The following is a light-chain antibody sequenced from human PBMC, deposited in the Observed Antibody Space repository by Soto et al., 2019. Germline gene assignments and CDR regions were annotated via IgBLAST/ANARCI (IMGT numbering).Light chain of an antibody. V-gene: IGKV3-11*01. J-gene: IGKJ5*01. CDR3: QQRNNWPPIT. CDR1: QSISSY. Sequence: DIVLTQSPGTLSLSPGERATLSCRASQSISSYLAWYQHKPGQAPRLLIYDASNRATGIPARFSGSGSGTDFTLTISSLEPEDFAIYYCQQRNNWPPITFGQGTRLEIK. CDR2: DAS.